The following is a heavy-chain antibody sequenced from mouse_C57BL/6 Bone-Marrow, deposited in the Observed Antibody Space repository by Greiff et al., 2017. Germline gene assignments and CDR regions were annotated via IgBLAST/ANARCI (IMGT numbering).Heavy chain of an antibody. J-gene: IGHJ1*03. D-gene: IGHD1-1*01. Sequence: VQLQQPGAELVKPGASVKMSCKASGYTFTSYWITWVKQRPGQGLEWIGDIYPGSGSTNYNEKFKSKATLTVDKSSSTAYMQLSSLTSEDSAVYYCARPYCSSYWYFDVWGTGTTVTVSS. CDR3: ARPYCSSYWYFDV. CDR1: GYTFTSYW. CDR2: IYPGSGST. V-gene: IGHV1-55*01.